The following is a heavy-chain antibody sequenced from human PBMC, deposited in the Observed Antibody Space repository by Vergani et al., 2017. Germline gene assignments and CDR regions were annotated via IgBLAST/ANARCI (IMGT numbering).Heavy chain of an antibody. CDR3: AREGLHSGSGSYNDY. J-gene: IGHJ4*02. Sequence: QVQLQESGPGLVKPSETLSLTCTVSGYSIRTNYYWGWIRQPPGKGLEWIGSINHSGSTYYNPSLKSRITMSVDTPKNQFSLRLSSVTAADTAMYYCAREGLHSGSGSYNDYWGQGTLVTVSS. CDR1: GYSIRTNYY. CDR2: INHSGST. V-gene: IGHV4-38-2*02. D-gene: IGHD3-10*01.